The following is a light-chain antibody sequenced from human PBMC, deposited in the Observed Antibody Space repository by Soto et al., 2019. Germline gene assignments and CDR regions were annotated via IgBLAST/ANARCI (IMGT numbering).Light chain of an antibody. V-gene: IGKV3-15*01. CDR2: GAY. Sequence: EIMVTQSPATLSVSPGERTTLSCRASQSVGNNLAWYQQKPGQAPRLLIYGAYTRATGIPARFSGSGSGTDFTLTISSLQSEDFAVYYCQQYNNWPPITFGQGTRLEIK. CDR3: QQYNNWPPIT. CDR1: QSVGNN. J-gene: IGKJ5*01.